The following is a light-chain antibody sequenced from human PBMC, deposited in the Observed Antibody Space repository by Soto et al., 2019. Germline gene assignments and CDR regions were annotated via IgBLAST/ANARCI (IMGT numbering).Light chain of an antibody. CDR1: QSVGGSS. J-gene: IGKJ1*01. V-gene: IGKV3-20*01. Sequence: EIVLTRSPGTLSLSPGERATVSCRASQSVGGSSLAWYQQKPGQAPRIVIYGASSRATGIPDRFSGSGSGTDLILTIRRLEPEDFAVYYCQQYGRSPWTXGQGTKVDIK. CDR3: QQYGRSPWT. CDR2: GAS.